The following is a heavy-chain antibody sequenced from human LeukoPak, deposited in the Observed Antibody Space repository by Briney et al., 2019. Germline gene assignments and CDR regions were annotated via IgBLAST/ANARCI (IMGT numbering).Heavy chain of an antibody. V-gene: IGHV3-23*01. CDR1: GFTFSSYT. Sequence: HPGGSLRLSCAASGFTFSSYTMAWVRQAPGKGLECVSSLSFGGGTIYYADSVKGRFTISRDTSKNTLYLQMNSLRAEDTAIYYCAKEVVPGTSRSFDYWGQGTLVTVSS. CDR2: LSFGGGTI. J-gene: IGHJ4*02. CDR3: AKEVVPGTSRSFDY. D-gene: IGHD2-2*01.